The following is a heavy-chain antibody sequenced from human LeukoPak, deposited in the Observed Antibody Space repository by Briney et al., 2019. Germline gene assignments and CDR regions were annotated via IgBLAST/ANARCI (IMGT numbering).Heavy chain of an antibody. Sequence: PSETLSLTCTVSGGSISSYYWSWIRQPPGKGLEWIGYIYYSGSTNYNPSLKSRVTISVDTSKNQFSLKLGSVTAADTAVYYCARSITGTTRAFDIWGQGTMVTVSS. CDR3: ARSITGTTRAFDI. D-gene: IGHD1-7*01. CDR2: IYYSGST. V-gene: IGHV4-59*08. CDR1: GGSISSYY. J-gene: IGHJ3*02.